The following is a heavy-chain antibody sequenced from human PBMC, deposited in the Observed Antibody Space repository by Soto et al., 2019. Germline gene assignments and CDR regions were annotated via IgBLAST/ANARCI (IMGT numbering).Heavy chain of an antibody. Sequence: GGSLRLSCAASGIAFNSHTMYWVRQPPGKGLEWVSYISSSGSSTYYADPVKGRFTTSRDNARNSLSMQMNGLRDEDTAVYYCARGRTDYAYFESWGQGTLVTVSS. CDR2: ISSSGSST. CDR3: ARGRTDYAYFES. J-gene: IGHJ4*02. V-gene: IGHV3-48*02. CDR1: GIAFNSHT. D-gene: IGHD3-16*01.